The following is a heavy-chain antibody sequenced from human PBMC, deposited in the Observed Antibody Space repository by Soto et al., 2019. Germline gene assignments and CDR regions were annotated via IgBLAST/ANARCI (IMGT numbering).Heavy chain of an antibody. CDR3: AADSSGYYYGVIDY. V-gene: IGHV3-30*03. D-gene: IGHD3-22*01. J-gene: IGHJ4*02. CDR1: GFTFSSYG. Sequence: GGSLRLSCAASGFTFSSYGMHWVRQAPGKGLEWVAVISFDGSNEYSADSVKGRFSISRDNSKNTLYLQMNSLRAEDTVVYYCAADSSGYYYGVIDYWGQGTLVTVSS. CDR2: ISFDGSNE.